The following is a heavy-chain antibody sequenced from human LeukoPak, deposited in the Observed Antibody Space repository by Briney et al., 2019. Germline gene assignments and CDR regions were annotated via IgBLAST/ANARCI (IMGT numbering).Heavy chain of an antibody. CDR1: GGSISSYY. D-gene: IGHD3-22*01. Sequence: SETLSLTCTVSGGSISSYYWSWIRQPPGKGLEWIGYIYYSGGTNYNPSLKSRVTISVDTSKNQFSLKLSSVTAADTAVYYCARVGYYDSSSYYDYWGQGTLVTVSS. J-gene: IGHJ4*02. V-gene: IGHV4-59*01. CDR2: IYYSGGT. CDR3: ARVGYYDSSSYYDY.